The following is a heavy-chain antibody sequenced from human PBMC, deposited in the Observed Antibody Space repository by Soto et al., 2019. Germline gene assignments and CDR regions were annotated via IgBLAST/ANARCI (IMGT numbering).Heavy chain of an antibody. CDR3: AAQPTYFDFWSDYPPWFDP. V-gene: IGHV1-24*01. CDR1: GYTLPELP. CDR2: FDPEDGEP. J-gene: IGHJ5*02. D-gene: IGHD3-3*01. Sequence: ASVKVSCKVSGYTLPELPIHCVRQAPGKGLEWMGGFDPEDGEPIYAQKFQGRVTMTQDTSTDTAYMEMSSLTSEDTAVYYCAAQPTYFDFWSDYPPWFDPWGQ.